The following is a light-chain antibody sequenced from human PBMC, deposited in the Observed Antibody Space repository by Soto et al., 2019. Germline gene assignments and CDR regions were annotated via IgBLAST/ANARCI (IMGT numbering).Light chain of an antibody. V-gene: IGKV1-13*02. CDR2: DAS. J-gene: IGKJ1*01. CDR1: QGISSY. Sequence: AIQLTQSPSSLSASVGYRVTITCRASQGISSYLAWYQQKPGKAPKLLIYDASSLESGVPSRFSGSGSGTEFTLTISSLQPDDFATYYCQQYHSYSWTFGQGTKVDIK. CDR3: QQYHSYSWT.